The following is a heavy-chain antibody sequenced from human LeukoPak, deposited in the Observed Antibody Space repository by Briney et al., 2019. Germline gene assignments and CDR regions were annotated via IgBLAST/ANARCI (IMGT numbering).Heavy chain of an antibody. Sequence: GGSLRLSCAASGFTFSDYYMSWIRQAPGKGLEWVANIKQDGSEKYYVDSVKGRFTISRDNAKNSLYLQMNSLTTEDTAMYYCAKTDGYTYGKLHYWGQGTLVTVSS. V-gene: IGHV3-7*01. CDR2: IKQDGSEK. CDR1: GFTFSDYY. CDR3: AKTDGYTYGKLHY. D-gene: IGHD5-18*01. J-gene: IGHJ4*02.